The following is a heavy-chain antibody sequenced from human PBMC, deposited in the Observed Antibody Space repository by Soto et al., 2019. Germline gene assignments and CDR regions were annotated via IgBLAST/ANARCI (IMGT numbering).Heavy chain of an antibody. J-gene: IGHJ3*02. Sequence: QVQLVESGGGVVQPGRSLRLSCAASGFTFSSYGMHWVRQAPGKGLEWVAVIWYDGSNKYYADSVKGRFTISRDNSKNTLYLQMNSLRAEDTAVYYCARVSRKITVTTSDAFDIWGQGTMVTVSS. CDR3: ARVSRKITVTTSDAFDI. CDR1: GFTFSSYG. D-gene: IGHD4-17*01. V-gene: IGHV3-33*01. CDR2: IWYDGSNK.